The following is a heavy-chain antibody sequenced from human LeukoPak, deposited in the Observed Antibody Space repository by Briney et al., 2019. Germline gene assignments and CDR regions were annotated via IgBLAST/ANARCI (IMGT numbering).Heavy chain of an antibody. Sequence: SSETLSLTCTVSGVPVTNYYWAWIRQPVGKGLEWIGRMYISGSTNYNPSLKSRVTISIDKTKIQFALKLRSVTAADTAVYYCARDYLVGAPLDSWGQGTLVTVSP. CDR2: MYISGST. CDR1: GVPVTNYY. D-gene: IGHD1-26*01. J-gene: IGHJ4*02. CDR3: ARDYLVGAPLDS. V-gene: IGHV4-4*07.